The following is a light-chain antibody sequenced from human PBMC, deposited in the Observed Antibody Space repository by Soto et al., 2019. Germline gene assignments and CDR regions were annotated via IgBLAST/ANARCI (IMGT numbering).Light chain of an antibody. Sequence: QSALTQPASVSGSPGQSITISCTGTSSDVGGYKFVSWYQQHPGKAPKLIIYEVSNRPSGVSNRFSGSKSGNAASLTISGLQAEDEADYYCSSYTRSSSVVFGGGTKVTVL. CDR3: SSYTRSSSVV. V-gene: IGLV2-14*01. J-gene: IGLJ3*02. CDR1: SSDVGGYKF. CDR2: EVS.